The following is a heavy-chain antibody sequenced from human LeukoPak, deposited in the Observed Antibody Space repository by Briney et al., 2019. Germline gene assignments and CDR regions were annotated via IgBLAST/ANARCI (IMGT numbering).Heavy chain of an antibody. Sequence: KVGDSLKISCQGSGYSFIDYWIGWVRQMPGKGLEWMAVIYPGDSRTRYNPSFQGQVTISADKSINTAYLEWNSLKASGTALYYCACRMFASNWFQPWGQGTLVTVSS. J-gene: IGHJ5*02. CDR1: GYSFIDYW. CDR3: ACRMFASNWFQP. D-gene: IGHD3-10*02. V-gene: IGHV5-51*01. CDR2: IYPGDSRT.